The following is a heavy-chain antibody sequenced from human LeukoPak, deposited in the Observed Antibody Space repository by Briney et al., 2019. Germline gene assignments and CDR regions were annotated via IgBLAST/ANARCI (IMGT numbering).Heavy chain of an antibody. CDR2: IYYSGST. Sequence: KTSQTLSLTCTVSGGSISSGGYYWSWIRQHPGKGLEWIGYIYYSGSTYYNPSLKSRVTISVDTSKNQFSLKLSSVTAADTAVYYCARGDPRYIAAAGRDFDYWGQGTLVTVSS. D-gene: IGHD6-13*01. CDR1: GGSISSGGYY. V-gene: IGHV4-31*03. CDR3: ARGDPRYIAAAGRDFDY. J-gene: IGHJ4*02.